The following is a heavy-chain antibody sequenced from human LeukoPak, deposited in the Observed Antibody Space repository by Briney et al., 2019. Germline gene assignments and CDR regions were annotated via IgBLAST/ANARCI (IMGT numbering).Heavy chain of an antibody. D-gene: IGHD3-10*01. Sequence: ASVKVFCKASGYTFTSYDISWVRQAPGQGLEWMGRIIPILGIANYAQKFQGRVTITADKSTSTAYMELSSLRSEDTAVYYCARGEGSGDYGMDVWGQGTTVTVSS. CDR1: GYTFTSYD. CDR2: IIPILGIA. CDR3: ARGEGSGDYGMDV. V-gene: IGHV1-69*04. J-gene: IGHJ6*02.